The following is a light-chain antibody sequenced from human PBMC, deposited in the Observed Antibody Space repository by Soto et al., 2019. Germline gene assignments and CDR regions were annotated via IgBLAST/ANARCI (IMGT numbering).Light chain of an antibody. V-gene: IGKV3-20*01. J-gene: IGKJ2*01. CDR2: GAS. Sequence: EIVLTQSPGTMSLSTGERATLSCRASQSVSNSYLAWYQHKPGQAPRLLIYGASSRATGIPDRFSGSGSGTEFTLNSSRLEPGEFAVYYCQQYGSSPHTFGQGAKLEIK. CDR3: QQYGSSPHT. CDR1: QSVSNSY.